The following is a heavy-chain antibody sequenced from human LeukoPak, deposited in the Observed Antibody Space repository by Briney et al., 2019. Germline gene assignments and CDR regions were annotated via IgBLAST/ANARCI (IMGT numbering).Heavy chain of an antibody. CDR1: GYSISSGYY. CDR2: IYYSGST. D-gene: IGHD2-2*01. J-gene: IGHJ5*02. V-gene: IGHV4-61*01. Sequence: ASETLSLTCTVSGYSISSGYYWSWIRQPPGKGLEWIGYIYYSGSTNYNPSLKSRVTISVDTSKNQFSLKLSSVTAADTAVYYCARDKEDCSSTSCNNWFDPWGQGTLVTVSS. CDR3: ARDKEDCSSTSCNNWFDP.